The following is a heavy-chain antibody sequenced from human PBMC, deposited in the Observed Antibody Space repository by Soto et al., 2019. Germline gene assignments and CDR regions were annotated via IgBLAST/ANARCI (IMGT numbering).Heavy chain of an antibody. D-gene: IGHD2-21*01. CDR3: AKDEDWSPAHYSMDV. CDR2: ISVNGGTT. CDR1: TFTLSRYA. V-gene: IGHV3-23*01. Sequence: PGGSLRLSCAASTFTLSRYAMNWVRQAPGKGLEWVSAISVNGGTTFYADSVKGRFTISRDNSKNTLYLQMNSLRAEDTAVYYCAKDEDWSPAHYSMDVWGQGTTVTVSS. J-gene: IGHJ6*02.